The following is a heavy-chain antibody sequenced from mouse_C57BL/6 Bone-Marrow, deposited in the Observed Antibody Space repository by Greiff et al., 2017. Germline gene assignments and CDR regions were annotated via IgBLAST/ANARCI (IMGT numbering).Heavy chain of an antibody. J-gene: IGHJ1*03. CDR2: IYPRDGST. CDR3: ARYYGSSYWYFDV. D-gene: IGHD1-1*01. CDR1: GYTFTSYD. Sequence: VQLQESGPELVKPGASVKLSCKASGYTFTSYDINWVKQRPGQGLEWIGWIYPRDGSTKYNEKFKGKVTLTVYTSSSTAYMELHSLTSEDSAVYFCARYYGSSYWYFDVWGTGTTVTVSS. V-gene: IGHV1-85*01.